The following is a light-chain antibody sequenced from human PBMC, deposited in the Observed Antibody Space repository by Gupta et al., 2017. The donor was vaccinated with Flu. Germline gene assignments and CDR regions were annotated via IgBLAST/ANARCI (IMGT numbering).Light chain of an antibody. Sequence: VTISCSGSTSNIGNNYVSWYQQLPGTAPKLLIYEIRKRPSGIPDRFSGSKSGTSATLDITGLQTADEADYFCEAWENDRSVVVFGGGTKVTVL. V-gene: IGLV1-51*02. CDR2: EIR. J-gene: IGLJ3*02. CDR1: TSNIGNNY. CDR3: EAWENDRSVVV.